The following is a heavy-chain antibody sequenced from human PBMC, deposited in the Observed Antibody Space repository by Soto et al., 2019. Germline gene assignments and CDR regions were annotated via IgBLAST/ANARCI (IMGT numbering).Heavy chain of an antibody. CDR1: GDSFSRFA. V-gene: IGHV1-69*01. CDR2: IIPVTGTA. J-gene: IGHJ4*02. CDR3: ARLGLGLDFDH. Sequence: QVQLVQSGPEVKKPGSSLKVSCKSYGDSFSRFAVSWVRRAPGEGLEWMGGIIPVTGTANYIDKCGGRLTITADESSSSVYMELSSLRPEDTAVYYCARLGLGLDFDHWGEGTLVTVSS.